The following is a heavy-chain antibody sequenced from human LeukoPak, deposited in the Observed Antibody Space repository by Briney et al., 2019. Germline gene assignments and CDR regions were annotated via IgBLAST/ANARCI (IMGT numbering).Heavy chain of an antibody. Sequence: SETLSLTCTVSGGSISTYYWSWIRQPPGKGLEWIGYIYYSGSTNYNPSLKSRVTISVDTSKNQFSLKLSSVTAADPAVYYCARGQGSPNWFDPWGQGTLVTVSS. CDR3: ARGQGSPNWFDP. CDR1: GGSISTYY. J-gene: IGHJ5*02. V-gene: IGHV4-59*01. D-gene: IGHD1-26*01. CDR2: IYYSGST.